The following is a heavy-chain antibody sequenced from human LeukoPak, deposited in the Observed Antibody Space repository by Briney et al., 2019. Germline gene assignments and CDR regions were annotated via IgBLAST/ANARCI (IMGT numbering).Heavy chain of an antibody. CDR1: GFTFSSYA. J-gene: IGHJ3*02. V-gene: IGHV3-30-3*01. CDR3: ARADYYDSSGYYFETAPPRHLGI. Sequence: PGRSLRLSCAASGFTFSSYAMHWVRQAPGKGLVWVAVISYDGSNKYYADSVKGRFTISRDNSKNTLYLQMNSLRAEDTAVYYCARADYYDSSGYYFETAPPRHLGIWGQGTMVTVPS. CDR2: ISYDGSNK. D-gene: IGHD3-22*01.